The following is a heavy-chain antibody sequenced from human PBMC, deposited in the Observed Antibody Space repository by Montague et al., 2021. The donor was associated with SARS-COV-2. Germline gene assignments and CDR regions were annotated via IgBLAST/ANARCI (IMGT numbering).Heavy chain of an antibody. CDR2: IYTGGYV. CDR1: GDSISRYY. V-gene: IGHV4-4*07. J-gene: IGHJ2*01. Sequence: SETLSLTCSVSGDSISRYYWSWIRQSDGKGQEWIGRIYTGGYVNYNPALQSRVSMSVATSKSQVPLNVTSVTAAGTAVYYCASAIWYLDVWGRGILVTVSS. CDR3: ASAIWYLDV.